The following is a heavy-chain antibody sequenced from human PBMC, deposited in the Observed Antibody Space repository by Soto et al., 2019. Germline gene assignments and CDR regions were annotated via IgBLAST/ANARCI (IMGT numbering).Heavy chain of an antibody. CDR2: ISPRRGDT. J-gene: IGHJ1*01. D-gene: IGHD6-6*01. CDR3: ARVEGSASSPGD. CDR1: GYTFTAYY. V-gene: IGHV1-2*02. Sequence: HVQLVQSGAEVRKPGASVKVSCKASGYTFTAYYVHWVRQAPGQGLEWIGWISPRRGDTNYAQKFQGRVTMTRDTCSTTADMELSRLTSDATAIDDCARVEGSASSPGDWGQGTLVTVSS.